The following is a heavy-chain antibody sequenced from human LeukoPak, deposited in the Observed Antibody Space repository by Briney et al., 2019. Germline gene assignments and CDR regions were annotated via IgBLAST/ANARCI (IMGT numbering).Heavy chain of an antibody. CDR1: DGSFSGYS. J-gene: IGHJ4*02. CDR2: INHSGST. Sequence: SETLSLTCAVYDGSFSGYSWSWIRQPPGKGLEWIGEINHSGSTNYNPSLKSRVTISVDTSKNQFSLKLSSVTAADTAVYYCARGRVSGYVHWGQGTLVTVSS. V-gene: IGHV4-34*01. D-gene: IGHD5-12*01. CDR3: ARGRVSGYVH.